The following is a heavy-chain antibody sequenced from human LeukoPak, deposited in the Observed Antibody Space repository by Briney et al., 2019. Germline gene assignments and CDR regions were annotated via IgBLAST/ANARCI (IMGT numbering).Heavy chain of an antibody. CDR1: GFTFSSYA. CDR2: ISGSGGST. Sequence: GGSLRLSCAASGFTFSSYAMSWVRQAPGKGLEWVSAISGSGGSTYYADSVKGRFTISRDNSKNTLYLQMNSLRAEDTAVYYCAKGPDGDYVSWEDYWGQGTLVTVSS. V-gene: IGHV3-23*01. J-gene: IGHJ4*02. CDR3: AKGPDGDYVSWEDY. D-gene: IGHD4-17*01.